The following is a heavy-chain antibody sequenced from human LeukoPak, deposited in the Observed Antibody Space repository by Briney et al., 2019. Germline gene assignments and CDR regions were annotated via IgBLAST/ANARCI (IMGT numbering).Heavy chain of an antibody. CDR1: GGSISSYY. CDR2: IYYSGST. CDR3: ARTFYEYYYDSSGYYLLYFDY. D-gene: IGHD3-22*01. V-gene: IGHV4-59*01. Sequence: SETLSLTCTVSGGSISSYYWSWIRRPPGKGLEWIGYIYYSGSTNYNPSLKSRVTISVDTSKNQFSLKLSSVTAADTAVYYCARTFYEYYYDSSGYYLLYFDYWGQGTLVTVSS. J-gene: IGHJ4*02.